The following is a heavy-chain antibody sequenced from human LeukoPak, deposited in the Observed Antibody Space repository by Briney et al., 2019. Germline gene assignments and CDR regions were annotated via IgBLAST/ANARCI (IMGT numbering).Heavy chain of an antibody. CDR1: GFTFSSYT. J-gene: IGHJ4*02. D-gene: IGHD2-15*01. CDR3: ATDVSGRADY. V-gene: IGHV3-21*01. Sequence: PGGSLRLSCAASGFTFSSYTMNWVRQAPGKGLEWVSSISSSSSYIHYADALKGRFTISRDNAKNSLYLQTNSLRVEDTAVYYCATDVSGRADYWGQGTLVTVAS. CDR2: ISSSSSYI.